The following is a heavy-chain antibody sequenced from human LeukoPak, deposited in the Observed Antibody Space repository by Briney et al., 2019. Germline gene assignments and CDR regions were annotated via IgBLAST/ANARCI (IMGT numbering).Heavy chain of an antibody. Sequence: GGSLRLSCAASGFTFSSYAMHWVRQAPGKGLGWVAVISYDGSNKYYADSVKGRFTISRDNSKNTLYLQMNSLRAEDTAVYYCARDTYYYGSGSYYNWFDPWGQGTLVTVSS. V-gene: IGHV3-30-3*01. CDR3: ARDTYYYGSGSYYNWFDP. CDR1: GFTFSSYA. CDR2: ISYDGSNK. J-gene: IGHJ5*02. D-gene: IGHD3-10*01.